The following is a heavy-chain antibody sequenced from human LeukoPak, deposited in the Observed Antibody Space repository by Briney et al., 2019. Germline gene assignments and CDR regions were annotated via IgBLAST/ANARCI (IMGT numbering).Heavy chain of an antibody. CDR2: IYYSGST. J-gene: IGHJ4*02. V-gene: IGHV4-39*07. Sequence: ASETLSLTCTVSGGSISSYYWGWIRQPPGKGLEWIGSIYYSGSTYYNPSLKSRVTISVDTSKNQFSLKLSSVTAADTAVYYCARTCSGGSCFDYWGQGTLVTVSS. CDR1: GGSISSYY. D-gene: IGHD2-15*01. CDR3: ARTCSGGSCFDY.